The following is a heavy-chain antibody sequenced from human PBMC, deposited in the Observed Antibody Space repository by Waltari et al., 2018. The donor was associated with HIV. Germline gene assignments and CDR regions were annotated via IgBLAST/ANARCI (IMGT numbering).Heavy chain of an antibody. J-gene: IGHJ3*02. D-gene: IGHD3-3*01. CDR2: IDWDDDK. CDR3: ARSITIFGVVTKGSDAFDI. Sequence: QVTLEESGPAMVKPTQTLTLTCTFSGFSLSTSGMRVSWIRQPPGRALEWLARIDWDDDKFYITSLKTRLTISKDTSKNQVVLTMTNMDPVDTATYYCARSITIFGVVTKGSDAFDIWGQGTMVTVSS. CDR1: GFSLSTSGMR. V-gene: IGHV2-70*04.